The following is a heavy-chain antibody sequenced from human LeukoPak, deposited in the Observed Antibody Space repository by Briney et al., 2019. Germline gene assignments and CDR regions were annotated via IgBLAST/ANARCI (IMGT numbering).Heavy chain of an antibody. CDR1: GGSISSGGYS. Sequence: PSQTLSLTCAVSGGSISSGGYSWSWIRQPPGKGLEWIGYIYYSGNTNYNPSLKSRVTISVDTSKNQFSLKLSSVTAADTAVYYCARPYSSNWYDAFHFWGQGTMVTVSS. CDR2: IYYSGNT. J-gene: IGHJ3*01. D-gene: IGHD6-13*01. V-gene: IGHV4-61*08. CDR3: ARPYSSNWYDAFHF.